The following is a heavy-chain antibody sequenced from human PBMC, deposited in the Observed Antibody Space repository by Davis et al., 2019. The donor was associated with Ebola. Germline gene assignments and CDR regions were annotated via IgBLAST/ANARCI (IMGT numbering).Heavy chain of an antibody. CDR2: IYYSGST. V-gene: IGHV4-30-4*01. Sequence: SETLSLTCTVSGGSISSGDYYWSWIRQPPGKGLEWIGYIYYSGSTYYNPSLKSRVTISVDTSKNQFSLKLSSVTAADTAVYYCARDPLKYYFDYWGQGTWSPSPQ. CDR3: ARDPLKYYFDY. J-gene: IGHJ4*02. CDR1: GGSISSGDYY.